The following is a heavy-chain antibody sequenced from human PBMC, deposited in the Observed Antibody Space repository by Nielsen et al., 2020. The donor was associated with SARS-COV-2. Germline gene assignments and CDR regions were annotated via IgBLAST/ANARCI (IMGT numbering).Heavy chain of an antibody. D-gene: IGHD3-9*01. CDR3: ARQSGRYSYYDILTGGFDY. Sequence: WIRQPPGKGLEWIGYIYYSGSTNYNPSLKGRVTISVDTSKNQFSLKLSSVTAADTAVYYCARQSGRYSYYDILTGGFDYWGQGTLVTVSS. J-gene: IGHJ4*02. V-gene: IGHV4-59*08. CDR2: IYYSGST.